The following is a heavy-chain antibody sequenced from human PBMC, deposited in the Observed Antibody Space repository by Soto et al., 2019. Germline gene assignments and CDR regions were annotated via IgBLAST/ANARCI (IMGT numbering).Heavy chain of an antibody. CDR1: GGSISSSNW. J-gene: IGHJ5*02. D-gene: IGHD6-13*01. CDR3: ARGSSSWYNAWFDP. V-gene: IGHV4-4*02. CDR2: IYHSGSA. Sequence: PSETLSLTCAVSGGSISSSNWWSWVRQPPGKGLEWIGEIYHSGSANYNPSLKSRVTISVDKSKNQFSLNLSSVTAADTAVYYCARGSSSWYNAWFDPWGQGTLVNVSS.